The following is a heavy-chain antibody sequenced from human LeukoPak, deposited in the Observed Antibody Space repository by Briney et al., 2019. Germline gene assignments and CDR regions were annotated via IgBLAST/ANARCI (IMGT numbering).Heavy chain of an antibody. V-gene: IGHV1-18*01. J-gene: IGHJ5*02. CDR2: ISAYNGNT. D-gene: IGHD2-21*01. CDR1: GYTFTSYG. Sequence: ASVKVSCKASGYTFTSYGISWVRQAPGQGLEWMGWISAYNGNTNYAQKLQGRVTMTTDTSISTAYMELSRLRSDDTAVYYCARDCGGDCYMGFDPWGQGTLVTVSS. CDR3: ARDCGGDCYMGFDP.